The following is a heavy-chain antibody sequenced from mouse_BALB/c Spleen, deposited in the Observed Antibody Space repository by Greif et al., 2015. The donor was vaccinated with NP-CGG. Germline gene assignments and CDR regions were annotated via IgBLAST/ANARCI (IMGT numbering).Heavy chain of an antibody. J-gene: IGHJ2*01. Sequence: EVKLMESGGGLVQPGGSRKLSCAASGFTFSSFGMHWVRQAPEKGLEWVAYISSGSSTIYYADTVKGRFTISRDNPKNTLFLQMTSLRSEDTAMYYCARSDYRYYFDYWGQGTTLTVSS. CDR2: ISSGSSTI. V-gene: IGHV5-17*02. CDR1: GFTFSSFG. CDR3: ARSDYRYYFDY. D-gene: IGHD2-14*01.